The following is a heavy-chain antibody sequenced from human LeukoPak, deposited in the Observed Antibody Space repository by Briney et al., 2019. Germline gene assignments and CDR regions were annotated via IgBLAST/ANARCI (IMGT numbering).Heavy chain of an antibody. CDR2: IYSDNT. J-gene: IGHJ4*02. CDR3: ARDVKIGGHIEY. V-gene: IGHV3-53*01. Sequence: GGSLRLFCTVSGFTVSSNSMSWVRQAPGKGLEWVSFIYSDNTHYSDSVKGRFTISRDNVKNSLSLQMNNVRVDDTAVYYCARDVKIGGHIEYWGQGTLVTVSS. CDR1: GFTVSSNS. D-gene: IGHD2/OR15-2a*01.